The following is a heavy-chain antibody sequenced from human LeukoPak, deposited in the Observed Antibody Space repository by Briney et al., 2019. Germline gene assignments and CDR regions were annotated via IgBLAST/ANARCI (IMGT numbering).Heavy chain of an antibody. Sequence: PSETLSLTCTVSGGSISSTGYHWTWIRQYPGKGLEWIGYIYYSGSTNYNPSLKSRVTISVDTSKNQFSLKLSSVTAADTAVYYCARAIAVAATFDYWGQGTLVTVSS. CDR1: GGSISSTGYH. CDR3: ARAIAVAATFDY. CDR2: IYYSGST. V-gene: IGHV4-61*08. D-gene: IGHD6-19*01. J-gene: IGHJ4*02.